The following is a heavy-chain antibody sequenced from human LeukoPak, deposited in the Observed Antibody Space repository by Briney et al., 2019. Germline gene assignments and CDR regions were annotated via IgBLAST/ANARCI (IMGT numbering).Heavy chain of an antibody. D-gene: IGHD3-16*02. CDR3: ARDKAHYDYVWGSYRAPHFFDY. CDR1: GGSISSYY. Sequence: SETLSLTCTVSGGSISSYYWSWIRQPAGKGLEWIGRIYTSGSTNYNPSLKSRVTISVDTSKNQFSLKLSSVTAADTAVYYCARDKAHYDYVWGSYRAPHFFDYWGQGTLVTVSS. V-gene: IGHV4-4*07. CDR2: IYTSGST. J-gene: IGHJ4*02.